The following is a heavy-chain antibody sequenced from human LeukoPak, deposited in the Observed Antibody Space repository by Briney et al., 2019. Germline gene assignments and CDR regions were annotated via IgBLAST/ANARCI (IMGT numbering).Heavy chain of an antibody. V-gene: IGHV4-4*07. CDR2: MYTSGST. D-gene: IGHD6-19*01. Sequence: SETLSLTCTVSGGSISSYYWSWIRQPAGKGLEWIGRMYTSGSTNYNPSLKSRVTMSVDTSKNQFSLKLNSVTAADTAVYYCARVSPETVAGNFYFDYWGQGTLVTVSS. J-gene: IGHJ4*02. CDR1: GGSISSYY. CDR3: ARVSPETVAGNFYFDY.